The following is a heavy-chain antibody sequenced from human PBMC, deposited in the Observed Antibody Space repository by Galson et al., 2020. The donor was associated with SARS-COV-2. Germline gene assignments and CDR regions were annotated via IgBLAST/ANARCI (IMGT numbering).Heavy chain of an antibody. V-gene: IGHV3-30*18. Sequence: GGYLRLSCAASGFSFSSYGMHWVRQAPGKGLEWVAVTSYDGSNKYYADSVKGRFTISRDNSKNTLYMQMNSLRAEDTAVYYCAKDGPYDFWSGYYSYYYYVMDVWGQGTTVTVSS. CDR3: AKDGPYDFWSGYYSYYYYVMDV. CDR1: GFSFSSYG. D-gene: IGHD3-3*01. CDR2: TSYDGSNK. J-gene: IGHJ6*02.